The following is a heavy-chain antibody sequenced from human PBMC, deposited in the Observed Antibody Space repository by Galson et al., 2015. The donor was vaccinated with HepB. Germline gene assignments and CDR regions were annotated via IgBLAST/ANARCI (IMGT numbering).Heavy chain of an antibody. D-gene: IGHD3-3*01. V-gene: IGHV1-2*02. Sequence: SVKVSCKASGYTFTGYYMHWVRQAPGQGLEWMGWINPNSGGTNYAQKFQGRVTMTRDTSISTAYMELSRLRSDDTAVYYCARGDYDFWSGTTNWFDPWGQGTLVTVSS. CDR1: GYTFTGYY. CDR3: ARGDYDFWSGTTNWFDP. CDR2: INPNSGGT. J-gene: IGHJ5*02.